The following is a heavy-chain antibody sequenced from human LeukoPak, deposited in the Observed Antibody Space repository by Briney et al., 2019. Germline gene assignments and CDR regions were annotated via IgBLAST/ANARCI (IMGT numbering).Heavy chain of an antibody. CDR2: ISSSSSTI. V-gene: IGHV3-48*04. D-gene: IGHD4-17*01. CDR1: GFTFSSYS. J-gene: IGHJ4*02. CDR3: ARLDYGDYFRYFDY. Sequence: GGSLRLSCAASGFTFSSYSMNWVRQAPGKGLEWVSYISSSSSTIYYADSVKGRFTISRDNAKNSLYLQMNSLRAEDTAVYYCARLDYGDYFRYFDYWGQGTLVTVSS.